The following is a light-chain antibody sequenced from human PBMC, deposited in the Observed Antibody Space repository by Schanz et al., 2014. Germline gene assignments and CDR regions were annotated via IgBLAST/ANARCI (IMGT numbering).Light chain of an antibody. CDR3: QSYDSSLSGWV. Sequence: QSALTQPASVSGSPGQSITISCTGTSSDVGGYNYVSWYQQHPGKAPKLMIYDVSNRPSGDPDRFSASKSGTSASLAITGLQADDEAVYYCQSYDSSLSGWVFGGGTKLTVL. CDR1: SSDVGGYNY. CDR2: DVS. J-gene: IGLJ3*02. V-gene: IGLV2-14*03.